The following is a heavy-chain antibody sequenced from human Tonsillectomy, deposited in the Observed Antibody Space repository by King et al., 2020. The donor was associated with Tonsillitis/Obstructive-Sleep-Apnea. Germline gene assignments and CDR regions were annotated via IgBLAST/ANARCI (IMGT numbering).Heavy chain of an antibody. CDR1: GFTFSSYA. V-gene: IGHV3-23*04. Sequence: VQLVESGGGLVQPGGSLRLSCAASGFTFSSYAMSWVRQAPGKGLEWVSAISGSGGSTYYADSVKGRFTISRDNSKNTLYLQMNSLRAEDTAVYYCAKVAYYYGSGSYYNFLDYWGRGTLVTVSS. CDR2: ISGSGGST. CDR3: AKVAYYYGSGSYYNFLDY. J-gene: IGHJ4*02. D-gene: IGHD3-10*01.